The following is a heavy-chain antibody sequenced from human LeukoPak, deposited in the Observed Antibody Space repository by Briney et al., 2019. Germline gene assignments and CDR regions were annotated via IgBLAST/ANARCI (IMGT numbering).Heavy chain of an antibody. CDR1: GYTFTSYD. Sequence: ASVKVSCKASGYTFTSYDINWVRQATGQGLEWMGWMNPNSGNTGYARKFQGRVTMTRNTSISTAYMELSSLRSEDTAVYYCARAPKIYCSSTSCHVSYYSDYWGQGTLVTVSS. D-gene: IGHD2-2*01. CDR3: ARAPKIYCSSTSCHVSYYSDY. J-gene: IGHJ4*02. V-gene: IGHV1-8*01. CDR2: MNPNSGNT.